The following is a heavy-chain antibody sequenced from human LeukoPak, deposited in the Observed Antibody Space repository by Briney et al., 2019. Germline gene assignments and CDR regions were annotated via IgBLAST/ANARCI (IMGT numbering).Heavy chain of an antibody. J-gene: IGHJ3*02. CDR1: GFIVSSNY. Sequence: GGSLRPSCAASGFIVSSNYMSWVRQAPGKGLEWVSLINSDGTTYYADSVKGRFTISRDISKNTLYLQMNTLRAEDTAVYYCARRERLGYSYGRGTLDIWGQGTMVTVSS. CDR2: INSDGTT. D-gene: IGHD5-18*01. CDR3: ARRERLGYSYGRGTLDI. V-gene: IGHV3-66*01.